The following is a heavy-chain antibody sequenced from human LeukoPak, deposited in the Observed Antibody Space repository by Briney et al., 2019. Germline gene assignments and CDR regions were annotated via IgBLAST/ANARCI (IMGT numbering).Heavy chain of an antibody. V-gene: IGHV3-33*01. D-gene: IGHD4-17*01. J-gene: IGHJ4*02. CDR3: ARVDYGDYGFDY. Sequence: GRSRRLSCAASGFSFSSHGIHWVRQAPGKGLEWVAVIWYDGTNKYYADSVKGRLTISRDNSKKTVYLQMNSLRAEDTAVYYCARVDYGDYGFDYWGQGTLVTVSS. CDR2: IWYDGTNK. CDR1: GFSFSSHG.